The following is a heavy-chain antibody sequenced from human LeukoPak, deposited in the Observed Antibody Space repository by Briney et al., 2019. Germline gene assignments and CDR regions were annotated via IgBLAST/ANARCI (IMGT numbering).Heavy chain of an antibody. D-gene: IGHD3-10*01. Sequence: SETLSLTCTVSGGSISSYYWSWIRQPPGKGLEWIGYIYYSGSTNYNPSLKSRVTISVDTSKNQFSLKLSSVTATDTAVYYCASSRGHGTGSDYKTPNFYFDYWGQGTLATVSS. CDR1: GGSISSYY. J-gene: IGHJ4*02. V-gene: IGHV4-59*08. CDR2: IYYSGST. CDR3: ASSRGHGTGSDYKTPNFYFDY.